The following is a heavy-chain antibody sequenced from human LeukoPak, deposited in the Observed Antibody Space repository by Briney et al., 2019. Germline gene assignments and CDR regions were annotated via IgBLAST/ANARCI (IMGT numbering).Heavy chain of an antibody. V-gene: IGHV4-31*03. Sequence: SGTLSLTCTVSGGSISSGGYYWSWIGQHPGKGLEWIGYIYYSGSTYYNPSLKSRVTISVDTSKNQFSLKLSSVTAADTAVYYSAAFWSGYSRVYYFDYWGQGTLVTVSS. CDR2: IYYSGST. J-gene: IGHJ4*02. CDR3: AAFWSGYSRVYYFDY. D-gene: IGHD3-3*01. CDR1: GGSISSGGYY.